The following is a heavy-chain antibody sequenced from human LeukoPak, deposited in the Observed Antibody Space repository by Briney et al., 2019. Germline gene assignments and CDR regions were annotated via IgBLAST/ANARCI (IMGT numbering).Heavy chain of an antibody. CDR1: GGSISGYY. CDR3: ARNLIPEQLVVNF. V-gene: IGHV4-59*01. Sequence: SETLSLTCTVSGGSISGYYWSWIRQPPGKELEWIGYIYYTGSTNYNPSLESRVTMSVDTSKNQFSLNLRSVTPEDTAVYYCARNLIPEQLVVNFWGQGTLVTVSS. CDR2: IYYTGST. J-gene: IGHJ4*02. D-gene: IGHD6-13*01.